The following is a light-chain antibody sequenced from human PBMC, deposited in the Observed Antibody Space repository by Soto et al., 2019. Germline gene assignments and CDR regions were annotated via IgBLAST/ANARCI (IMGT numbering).Light chain of an antibody. Sequence: QSVLTRPRSVSGSPGQSVTISCTGTSSDVGNYNYVSWYQQHPGKAPKLMIHDVSKRPSGVPDRFSGSKSGNTASLTISGLQAEDEADYFCCSYAGSYTFVVFGGGTKLTVL. V-gene: IGLV2-11*01. CDR1: SSDVGNYNY. CDR3: CSYAGSYTFVV. J-gene: IGLJ2*01. CDR2: DVS.